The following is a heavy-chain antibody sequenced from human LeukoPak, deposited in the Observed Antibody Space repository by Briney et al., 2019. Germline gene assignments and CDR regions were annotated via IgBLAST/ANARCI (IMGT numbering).Heavy chain of an antibody. J-gene: IGHJ4*02. CDR3: AKGRGTTVTSAANY. Sequence: GGALRLSCSASGFPLSNYAMSWVRQAPGEGLEWVSSISGSSDNTYYADSVKDRFIISRDNSKNTLSLQKNSLRAEDTAAYYCAKGRGTTVTSAANYWGQGTLVTVSS. D-gene: IGHD4-17*01. CDR2: ISGSSDNT. CDR1: GFPLSNYA. V-gene: IGHV3-23*01.